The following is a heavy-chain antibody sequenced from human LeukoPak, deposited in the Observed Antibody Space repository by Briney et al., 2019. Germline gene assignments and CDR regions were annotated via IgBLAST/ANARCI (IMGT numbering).Heavy chain of an antibody. J-gene: IGHJ3*02. D-gene: IGHD3-10*01. CDR2: ISGSGGSA. CDR3: AKDRYYGSGSYLGAFDI. Sequence: PGGSLRLSCAASGFTFSSYAMSWVRQAPGKGLEWVSAISGSGGSAYYGDSVKGRFTISTDNSKNTLYLQMNSLRAEDTAVYYCAKDRYYGSGSYLGAFDIWCQGTMVTVSS. V-gene: IGHV3-23*01. CDR1: GFTFSSYA.